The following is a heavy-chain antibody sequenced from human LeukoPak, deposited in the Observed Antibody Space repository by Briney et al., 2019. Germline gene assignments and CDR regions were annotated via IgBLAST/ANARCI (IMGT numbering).Heavy chain of an antibody. V-gene: IGHV3-48*04. Sequence: TGGSLRLSCAASGFTFTNYGMNWVRQAPGKGLEWVSYISSSGSTIYYADSVKGRFTISRDNAKNSLYLRMNSLRVEDTAVYYCAREIHNAFDIWGQGTMVTVSS. CDR2: ISSSGSTI. J-gene: IGHJ3*02. CDR3: AREIHNAFDI. CDR1: GFTFTNYG.